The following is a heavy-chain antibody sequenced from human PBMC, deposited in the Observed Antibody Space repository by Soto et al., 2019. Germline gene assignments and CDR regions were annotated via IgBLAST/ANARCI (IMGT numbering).Heavy chain of an antibody. J-gene: IGHJ4*02. D-gene: IGHD5-12*01. CDR2: ISAYNGNT. CDR1: GYTFTSYG. Sequence: GASVKVSCKASGYTFTSYGISWVRQAPGQGLEWMGWISAYNGNTNYAQKLQGRVTMTTDTSTSTAYMELRSLRSDDTAVYYCARDPSTATGGYDFYCDYWGQGTLVTVSS. CDR3: ARDPSTATGGYDFYCDY. V-gene: IGHV1-18*01.